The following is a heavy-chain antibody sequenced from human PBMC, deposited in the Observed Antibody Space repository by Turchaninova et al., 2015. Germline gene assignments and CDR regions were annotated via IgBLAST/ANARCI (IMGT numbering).Heavy chain of an antibody. Sequence: QVQVVQGGAEVKKPGASVKVSCKTSGYTFTRYPVHWVRQAPGQRLEWMGWNNTANGKTKYSQRLQGRVTFSKDTSASTAYMELTSLISKDTATYYCASGDWFDYWGQGTLVIVSS. V-gene: IGHV1-3*04. CDR1: GYTFTRYP. CDR2: NNTANGKT. CDR3: ASGDWFDY. D-gene: IGHD3-9*01. J-gene: IGHJ4*02.